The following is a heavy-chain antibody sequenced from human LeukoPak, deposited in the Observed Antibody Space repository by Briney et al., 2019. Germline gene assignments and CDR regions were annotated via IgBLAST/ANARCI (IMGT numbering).Heavy chain of an antibody. CDR1: GYSFSDYW. Sequence: GESLQISFQGSGYSFSDYWISCVRQMPGKGLEWMGIIWPDDSDTRYSPSFQGQVTLSADKSISTAYLQWSSLKASDTAMYCCARLVGKLTVMTPRCFDSWGRGTLITVSS. V-gene: IGHV5-51*01. J-gene: IGHJ4*02. CDR2: IWPDDSDT. D-gene: IGHD3-9*01. CDR3: ARLVGKLTVMTPRCFDS.